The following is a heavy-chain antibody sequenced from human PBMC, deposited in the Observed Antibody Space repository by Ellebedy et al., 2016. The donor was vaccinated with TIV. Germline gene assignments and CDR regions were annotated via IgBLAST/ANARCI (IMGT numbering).Heavy chain of an antibody. CDR1: GITFSNFA. V-gene: IGHV3-23*01. Sequence: GGSLRLSCAASGITFSNFAMHWVRQAPGKGLEWLSVISGGGGNTEYADSVKGRFTISRDNSKNTLNLQMNTLRAEDTAVYYCAGRAYNWNDGSLFDYWGQGTLVTVSS. D-gene: IGHD1-1*01. CDR3: AGRAYNWNDGSLFDY. J-gene: IGHJ4*02. CDR2: ISGGGGNT.